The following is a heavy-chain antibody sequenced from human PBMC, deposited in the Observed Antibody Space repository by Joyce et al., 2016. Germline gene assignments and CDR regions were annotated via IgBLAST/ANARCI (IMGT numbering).Heavy chain of an antibody. CDR1: GYTFASYG. J-gene: IGHJ4*02. V-gene: IGHV1-18*01. CDR3: ARDRRDGYNDNVDY. D-gene: IGHD5-24*01. Sequence: QVQLVQSGAEVKKPGASVKVSCKASGYTFASYGLSWGRQAPGQGLEWMGGRSAYNANTNDAQKLQGRVTMTTDTATSTAYMELRSLRSDDTAVYYCARDRRDGYNDNVDYWGRGTLVTVSS. CDR2: RSAYNANT.